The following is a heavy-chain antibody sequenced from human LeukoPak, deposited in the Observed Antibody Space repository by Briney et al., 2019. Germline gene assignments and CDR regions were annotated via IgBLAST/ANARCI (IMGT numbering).Heavy chain of an antibody. CDR1: GFIFDDYG. CDR2: IDWNGGTT. Sequence: GGSLRLSCIASGFIFDDYGMSWVRQAPGKGLEWVSGIDWNGGTTGYADSVKGRFTISRDNAKNSLYLQVKSLRAEDTALYYCAKGSRSSGWYYFDYWGQGTLVTVSS. V-gene: IGHV3-20*04. CDR3: AKGSRSSGWYYFDY. J-gene: IGHJ4*02. D-gene: IGHD6-19*01.